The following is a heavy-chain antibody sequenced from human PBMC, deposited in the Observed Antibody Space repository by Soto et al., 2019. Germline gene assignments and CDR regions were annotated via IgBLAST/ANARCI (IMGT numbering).Heavy chain of an antibody. CDR2: ISAHNGNT. J-gene: IGHJ4*02. CDR1: GYAFTTYG. V-gene: IGHV1-18*01. CDR3: ARGRYGDY. Sequence: QVHVVQSGAEVKKPGASVNFSCKGSGYAFTTYGITWVRQAPGQGFEWMGWISAHNGNTNYAQKLQGRVTVTRDTSTSTAYMELRSLRSDDTAVYYCARGRYGDYWGQGALVTVSS. D-gene: IGHD1-1*01.